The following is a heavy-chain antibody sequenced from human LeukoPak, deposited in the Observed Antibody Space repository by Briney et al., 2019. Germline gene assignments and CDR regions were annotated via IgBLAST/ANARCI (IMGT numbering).Heavy chain of an antibody. CDR2: IIPIFGTA. Sequence: SVKVSCKASGGTFSSYAISWVRQAPGQGLEWMGGIIPIFGTANYAQKFQGRVTITADKSTSTAYMELSSLRSEDTAVYYCARSVVVAATHRYYMDVWGKGTTVTVSS. D-gene: IGHD2-15*01. J-gene: IGHJ6*03. CDR3: ARSVVVAATHRYYMDV. CDR1: GGTFSSYA. V-gene: IGHV1-69*06.